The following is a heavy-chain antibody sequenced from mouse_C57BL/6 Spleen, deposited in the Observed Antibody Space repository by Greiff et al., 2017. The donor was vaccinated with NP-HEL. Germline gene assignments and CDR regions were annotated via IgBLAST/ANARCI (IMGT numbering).Heavy chain of an antibody. CDR2: IYPGGGYT. V-gene: IGHV1-63*01. J-gene: IGHJ4*01. Sequence: VQLQQSGAELVRPGTSVKMSCKASGYTFTNYWIGWAKQRPGHGLEWIGDIYPGGGYTNYNEKFKGKATLTADKSSSTAYMQFSSLTSEDSAIYYCAREGTTVVATGAMDYWGQGTSVTVSS. CDR1: GYTFTNYW. D-gene: IGHD1-1*01. CDR3: AREGTTVVATGAMDY.